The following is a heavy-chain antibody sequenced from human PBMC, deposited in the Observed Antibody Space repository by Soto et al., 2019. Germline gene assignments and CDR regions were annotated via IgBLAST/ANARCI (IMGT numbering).Heavy chain of an antibody. CDR1: GGTFGSNA. Sequence: GASVKVSCKASGGTFGSNAISWVRQAPGQGLEWMGKIIAIFGKTKSSQKFQGRVTITRDTSANTAYMELSSLRSEDTAVYYCASSYSNYALIDYYYYGMDVWGQGTTVTVSS. V-gene: IGHV1-69*04. CDR2: IIAIFGKT. D-gene: IGHD4-4*01. CDR3: ASSYSNYALIDYYYYGMDV. J-gene: IGHJ6*02.